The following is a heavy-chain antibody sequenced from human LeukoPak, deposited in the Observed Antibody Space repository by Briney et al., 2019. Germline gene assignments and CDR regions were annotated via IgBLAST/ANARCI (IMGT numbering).Heavy chain of an antibody. CDR2: IRYDGGDK. CDR3: AKNQFSSRYYFDY. CDR1: GFTFTTYG. D-gene: IGHD2-2*01. V-gene: IGHV3-30*02. J-gene: IGHJ4*02. Sequence: TGGSLRLSCAASGFTFTTYGMHWVRQAPGKGLEWVAFIRYDGGDKYYADSVKGRFTISRDDSKNTLYLQMNSLRAEDTAVYYCAKNQFSSRYYFDYWGQGTLVTVSS.